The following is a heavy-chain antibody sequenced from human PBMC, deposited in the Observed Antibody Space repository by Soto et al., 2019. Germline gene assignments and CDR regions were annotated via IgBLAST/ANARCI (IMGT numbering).Heavy chain of an antibody. CDR3: AKVSSSWYAGFFDL. CDR2: LSDSGGSI. CDR1: GFTFSRHA. Sequence: EVQLLESGGGLGQPGGSLRLSCTASGFTFSRHAMAWVRQAPGKGLEWVSGLSDSGGSIYYADSVKGRFTISRDNSMNTLYLQMNTLRAEDTAIYYCAKVSSSWYAGFFDLWGQGTLVTVSS. J-gene: IGHJ4*02. V-gene: IGHV3-23*01. D-gene: IGHD6-13*01.